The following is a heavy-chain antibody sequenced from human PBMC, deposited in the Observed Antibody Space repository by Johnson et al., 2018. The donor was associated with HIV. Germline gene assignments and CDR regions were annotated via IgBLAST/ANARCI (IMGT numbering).Heavy chain of an antibody. CDR2: ISYDGSNK. Sequence: QVQLVESGGGVVQPGRSLRLSCAASGFTFSSYAMHWVRQAPGKGLEWVAVISYDGSNKHYADSVKGRFTISRDNSKNTVSLQMSSPRAEDTAVYYCARGGVGYSGSYHDAFDIWGQGTMVTVSS. CDR1: GFTFSSYA. D-gene: IGHD1-26*01. V-gene: IGHV3-30-3*01. CDR3: ARGGVGYSGSYHDAFDI. J-gene: IGHJ3*02.